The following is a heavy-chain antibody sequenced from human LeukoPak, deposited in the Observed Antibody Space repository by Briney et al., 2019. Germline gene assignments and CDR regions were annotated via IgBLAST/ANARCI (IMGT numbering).Heavy chain of an antibody. D-gene: IGHD6-19*01. Sequence: GASLRLSCAASGFTFSSYAMSWIRQAPGKGLEWVSDISYSGGTTYYADSVKGRFPISRDNSKNTLYLQMNRLRAEDTAVYYCAKDRSSGWYNWGQGTLVTVSS. J-gene: IGHJ4*02. V-gene: IGHV3-23*01. CDR1: GFTFSSYA. CDR2: ISYSGGTT. CDR3: AKDRSSGWYN.